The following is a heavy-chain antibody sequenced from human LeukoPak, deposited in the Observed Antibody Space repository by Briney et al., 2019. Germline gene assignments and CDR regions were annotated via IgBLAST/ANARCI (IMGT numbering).Heavy chain of an antibody. D-gene: IGHD3-22*01. Sequence: GASVKVSCKASGYTFTSYGISWVRQAPGQGLEWMGWISAYNGNTNYAQKLQGRVTMTTDTSTSTAYMELRSLRSDDTAVYYCARERNYYDSSGYYLWGQGTLVTVSS. J-gene: IGHJ4*02. CDR3: ARERNYYDSSGYYL. V-gene: IGHV1-18*04. CDR1: GYTFTSYG. CDR2: ISAYNGNT.